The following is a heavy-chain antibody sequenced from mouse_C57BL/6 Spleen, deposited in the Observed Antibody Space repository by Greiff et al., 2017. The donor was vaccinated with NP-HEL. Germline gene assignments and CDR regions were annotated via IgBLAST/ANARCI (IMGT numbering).Heavy chain of an antibody. D-gene: IGHD3-2*02. CDR2: IYPGDGDT. J-gene: IGHJ2*01. Sequence: QVQLQQSGAELVKPGASVKISCKASGYAFSSYWMNWVKQRPGKGLEWIGQIYPGDGDTNYNGKFKGKATLTADTSSNTAYLQLSSLTSEDTAVYYCTQTAQAYYFDYWGQGTTLTVSS. V-gene: IGHV1-80*01. CDR3: TQTAQAYYFDY. CDR1: GYAFSSYW.